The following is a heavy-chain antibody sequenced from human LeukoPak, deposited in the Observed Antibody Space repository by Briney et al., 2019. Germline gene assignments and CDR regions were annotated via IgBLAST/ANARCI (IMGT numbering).Heavy chain of an antibody. CDR1: GYSFTSYW. Sequence: GESLQISCKGSGYSFTSYWIGWVRQMPGKGLEWMGIIYPGDSDTRYSPSFQGQVTISADKSISTAYLQWSSLKASDTAMYYCASNIGSSYSSSWYEPGGVYYYYMDVWGKGTTVTVSS. J-gene: IGHJ6*03. V-gene: IGHV5-51*01. CDR2: IYPGDSDT. D-gene: IGHD6-13*01. CDR3: ASNIGSSYSSSWYEPGGVYYYYMDV.